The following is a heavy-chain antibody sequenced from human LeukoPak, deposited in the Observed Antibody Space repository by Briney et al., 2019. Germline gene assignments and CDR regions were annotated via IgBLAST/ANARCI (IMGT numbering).Heavy chain of an antibody. J-gene: IGHJ4*02. Sequence: GASVKVSCKVSGYTLTELSMHWVRQAPGKRLEWMEGFDPEDGETIYAQKFQGRVTMTEDTSTDTAYMELSSLRSEDTAVYYCASSSHFLRPPYFAYWGQGTLVTVSS. CDR1: GYTLTELS. CDR3: ASSSHFLRPPYFAY. CDR2: FDPEDGET. V-gene: IGHV1-24*01. D-gene: IGHD2/OR15-2a*01.